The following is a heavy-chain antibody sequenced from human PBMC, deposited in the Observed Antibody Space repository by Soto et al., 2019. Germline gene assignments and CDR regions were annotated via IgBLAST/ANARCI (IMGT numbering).Heavy chain of an antibody. V-gene: IGHV3-23*01. CDR3: AKKSSSSTRHYYYYGMDV. CDR1: GFTFSSYA. D-gene: IGHD6-6*01. CDR2: IRGSGGST. Sequence: LRLSCAASGFTFSSYAMSGVRQAPGKGLEWVSAIRGSGGSTYYADSVKGRYTISRDNSKNTLYQEMTGMRAEATAVYYCAKKSSSSTRHYYYYGMDVWGQGTTVTVSS. J-gene: IGHJ6*02.